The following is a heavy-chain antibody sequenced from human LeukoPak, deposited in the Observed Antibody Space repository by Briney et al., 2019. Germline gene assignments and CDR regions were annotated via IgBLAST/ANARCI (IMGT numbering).Heavy chain of an antibody. V-gene: IGHV3-30*02. J-gene: IGHJ5*02. D-gene: IGHD2-21*01. CDR2: IRYDGSNK. CDR3: ARDPCGGDCYSSFGGFDP. Sequence: TGGSLRLSCAASGFTFSSYGMHWVRQAPGKGLEWVAFIRYDGSNKYYADSVKGRFTISRDNSKNTLYLQMNSLRAEDTAVYYCARDPCGGDCYSSFGGFDPWGQGTLVTVSS. CDR1: GFTFSSYG.